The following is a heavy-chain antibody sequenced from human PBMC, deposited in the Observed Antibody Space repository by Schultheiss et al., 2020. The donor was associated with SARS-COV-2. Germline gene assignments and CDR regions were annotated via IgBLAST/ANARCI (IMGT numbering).Heavy chain of an antibody. CDR2: ISYDGSNK. CDR1: GFTVSSNS. J-gene: IGHJ4*02. V-gene: IGHV3-30*14. Sequence: GGSLRLSCAVSGFTVSSNSMSWVRQAPGKGLEWVAVISYDGSNKYYADSVKGRFTISRDNSKNTLYLQMNSLRAEDTAVYYCAREVGYWGQGTLVTVSS. CDR3: AREVGY.